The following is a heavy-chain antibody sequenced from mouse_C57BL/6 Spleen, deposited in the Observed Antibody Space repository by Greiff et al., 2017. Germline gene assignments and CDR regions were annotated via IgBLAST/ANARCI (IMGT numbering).Heavy chain of an antibody. Sequence: QVQLQQSGAELAKPGASVKLSCKASGYTFTSYWMHWVKQRPGQGLEWIGYINPSSGYTKYNQKFKDKATFTADKSSSTAYMQLSSLTYEDSAVYYCARGEGVYYFDYWGQGTTLTVSS. CDR2: INPSSGYT. J-gene: IGHJ2*01. V-gene: IGHV1-7*01. CDR1: GYTFTSYW. CDR3: ARGEGVYYFDY.